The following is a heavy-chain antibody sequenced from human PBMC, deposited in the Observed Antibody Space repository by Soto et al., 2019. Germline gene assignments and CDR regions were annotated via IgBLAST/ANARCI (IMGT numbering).Heavy chain of an antibody. CDR1: GVPASNNN. D-gene: IGHD3-3*01. J-gene: IGHJ4*02. CDR2: IYSGGRT. Sequence: EVQLVESGGGLVQPGGSLSPPFAASGVPASNNNMAWVRQAPGKGLEWVSVIYSGGRTYYADSVKGRFIISRDSSKNTLYLQMNSLRAEDTAVYYCARDTYDDYRGQGTLVTVSS. CDR3: ARDTYDDY. V-gene: IGHV3-66*01.